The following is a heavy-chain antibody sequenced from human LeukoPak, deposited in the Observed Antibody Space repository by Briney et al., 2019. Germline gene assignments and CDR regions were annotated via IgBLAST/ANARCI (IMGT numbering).Heavy chain of an antibody. D-gene: IGHD6-6*01. Sequence: GGSLRLSCAASGFTFSSYGMHWVRQAPGKGLEWVAVISYDGSNKYYADSVKGRFTISRDNSKNTLYLQMNSLRAEDTAVYYCANLARYSSSSGSGYWGQGTLVTVSS. CDR1: GFTFSSYG. CDR2: ISYDGSNK. V-gene: IGHV3-30*18. CDR3: ANLARYSSSSGSGY. J-gene: IGHJ4*02.